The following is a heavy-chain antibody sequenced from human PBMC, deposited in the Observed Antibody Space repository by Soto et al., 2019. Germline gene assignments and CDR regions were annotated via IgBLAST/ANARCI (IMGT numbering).Heavy chain of an antibody. J-gene: IGHJ5*02. V-gene: IGHV1-18*01. CDR2: ISAYNGNT. Sequence: QVQLVQSGAEVKKPGASVKVSCKASGYTFTSYGISWVRQAPGQGLEWMGWISAYNGNTNYAQKLQGRVTMTTDTSTSPAYMELRSLRYDDTAVYYWARVAHCSSTSCYMVFWYDPWGQGTLVTVSS. CDR1: GYTFTSYG. CDR3: ARVAHCSSTSCYMVFWYDP. D-gene: IGHD2-2*02.